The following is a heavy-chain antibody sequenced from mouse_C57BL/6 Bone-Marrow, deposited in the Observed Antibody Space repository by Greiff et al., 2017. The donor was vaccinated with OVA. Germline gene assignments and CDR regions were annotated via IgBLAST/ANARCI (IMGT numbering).Heavy chain of an antibody. J-gene: IGHJ3*01. Sequence: EVQLQQSGPELVKPGASVKISCKASGFTFTDYYMNWVKQSPGKSLEWIGEINPNNGATSYAQTLKGKATLTVDTSSSTASMELRSLTSEDSAVYYCARSMLYSWVAYWGQGTLVTVSA. D-gene: IGHD2-1*01. CDR3: ARSMLYSWVAY. CDR1: GFTFTDYY. V-gene: IGHV1-26*01. CDR2: INPNNGAT.